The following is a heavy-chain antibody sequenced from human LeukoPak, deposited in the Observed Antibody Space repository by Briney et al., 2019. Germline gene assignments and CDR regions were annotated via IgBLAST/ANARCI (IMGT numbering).Heavy chain of an antibody. Sequence: GGSLRLSCAASGFTFSSYWMTWVRQAPGKGLEWMANIRDDGSDKYYVDSVKGRFTISRDNAQNTLLLQMDSLRVEDTAVYYCVRHTRRSPGDYWGQGTLVTVST. CDR3: VRHTRRSPGDY. CDR2: IRDDGSDK. J-gene: IGHJ4*02. V-gene: IGHV3-7*01. D-gene: IGHD1-26*01. CDR1: GFTFSSYW.